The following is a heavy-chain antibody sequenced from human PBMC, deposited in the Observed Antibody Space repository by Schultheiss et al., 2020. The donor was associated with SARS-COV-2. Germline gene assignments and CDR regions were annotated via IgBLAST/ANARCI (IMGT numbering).Heavy chain of an antibody. J-gene: IGHJ6*03. D-gene: IGHD6-19*01. Sequence: SETLSLTCTVSGGSISSSSYYWGWIRQPPGKGLEWIGSIYYSGSTYYNPSLKSRVTMSVDTSKNQFSLKLSSVTAADTAVYYCARGVVVGIAVAGTYYYYYYMDVWGKGTTVTVSS. CDR2: IYYSGST. V-gene: IGHV4-39*07. CDR3: ARGVVVGIAVAGTYYYYYYMDV. CDR1: GGSISSSSYY.